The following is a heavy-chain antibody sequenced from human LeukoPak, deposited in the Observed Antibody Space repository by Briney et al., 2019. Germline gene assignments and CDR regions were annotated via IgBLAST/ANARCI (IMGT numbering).Heavy chain of an antibody. CDR1: GGTFSSYA. D-gene: IGHD6-19*01. Sequence: ASVKVSCKASGGTFSSYAISWVRQAPGQGLEWMGWISAYNGNTNYAQKPQGRVTMTTDTSTSTAYMELRSLRSDDTAVYYCAGPWYSSGWQLPYWGQGTLVTVSS. J-gene: IGHJ4*02. CDR3: AGPWYSSGWQLPY. CDR2: ISAYNGNT. V-gene: IGHV1-18*01.